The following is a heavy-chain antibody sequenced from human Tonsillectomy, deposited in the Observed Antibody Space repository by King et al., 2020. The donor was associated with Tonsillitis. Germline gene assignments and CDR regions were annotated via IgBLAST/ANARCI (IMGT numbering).Heavy chain of an antibody. V-gene: IGHV4-59*12. CDR3: ARAELVTAVFDY. CDR2: VSHSGST. Sequence: QVQLQESGPGLVKPSETLPLTCSVSGGSINSYYWNWIRLPPGKGLEWIGYVSHSGSTNYNPSLKSRVTISLDTSKNHFSLKLNSVTAADTAVYYCARAELVTAVFDYWGQGSLVTVSS. J-gene: IGHJ4*02. D-gene: IGHD4-23*01. CDR1: GGSINSYY.